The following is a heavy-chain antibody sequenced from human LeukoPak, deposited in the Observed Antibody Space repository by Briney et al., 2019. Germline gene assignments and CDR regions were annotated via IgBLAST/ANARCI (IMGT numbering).Heavy chain of an antibody. V-gene: IGHV4-59*12. Sequence: SETLSLTCAVSGGSISSYYWSWIRQPPGKGLEWIGYIYYSGSTNYNPSLKSRVTISVDTSKNQFSLKLRSVTAADTAVYYCAREVVRGVSNWFDPWGQGTLVTVSS. CDR3: AREVVRGVSNWFDP. CDR1: GGSISSYY. CDR2: IYYSGST. D-gene: IGHD3-10*01. J-gene: IGHJ5*02.